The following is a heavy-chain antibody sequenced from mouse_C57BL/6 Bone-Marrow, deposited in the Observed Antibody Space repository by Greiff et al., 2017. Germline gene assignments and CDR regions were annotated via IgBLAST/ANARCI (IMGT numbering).Heavy chain of an antibody. V-gene: IGHV6-6*01. CDR1: GFTFSDAW. D-gene: IGHD1-1*01. J-gene: IGHJ2*01. CDR2: IRNKANNHAT. Sequence: EVMLVESGGGLVQPGGSMKLSCAASGFTFSDAWMDWVRQSPEKGLEWVAEIRNKANNHATYYAESVKGRFTISRDDSKSSVYLQMNSLRAEDTGIYYCAVVATDYFDYWGQGTTLTVSS. CDR3: AVVATDYFDY.